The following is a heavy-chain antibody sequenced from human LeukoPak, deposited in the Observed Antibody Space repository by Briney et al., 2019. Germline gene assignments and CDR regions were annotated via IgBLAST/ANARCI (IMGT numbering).Heavy chain of an antibody. J-gene: IGHJ4*02. CDR2: ISYDGSNK. D-gene: IGHD6-13*01. CDR3: ARDHSLLRAAPFDY. CDR1: GFTFSSYG. V-gene: IGHV3-30*03. Sequence: GGSLRLSCAASGFTFSSYGMHWVRQAPGKGLEWVAVISYDGSNKYYADSVKGRFAISRDNAKNSLYLQMNSLRAEDTAVYYCARDHSLLRAAPFDYWGQGTLVTVSS.